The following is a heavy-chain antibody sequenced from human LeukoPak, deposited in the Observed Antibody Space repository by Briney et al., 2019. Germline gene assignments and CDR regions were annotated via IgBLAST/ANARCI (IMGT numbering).Heavy chain of an antibody. CDR1: GFTFSSYA. Sequence: GGSLRLSCAASGFTFSSYAMSWVRQAPGEGLEWVSAISGSGGSTYYADSVKGRFTISRDNSKNTLYLQMNSLRAEDTAVYYCAKVAYDFLYYYYMDVWGKGTTVTVSS. CDR3: AKVAYDFLYYYYMDV. CDR2: ISGSGGST. V-gene: IGHV3-23*01. J-gene: IGHJ6*03. D-gene: IGHD3-3*01.